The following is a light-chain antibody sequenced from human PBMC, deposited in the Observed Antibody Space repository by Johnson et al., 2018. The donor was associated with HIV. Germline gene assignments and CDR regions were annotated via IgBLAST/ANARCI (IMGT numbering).Light chain of an antibody. J-gene: IGLJ1*01. Sequence: QSVLTQPPSVSAAPGQKVTISCSGSSSNIGNNYVSWYQQLPGTAPKVLIYENNERPSGIPDRFSGSKSGTSATLDITGLQTGDEADYYCATWDTSLSAGGVFGTGTKVTVL. V-gene: IGLV1-51*02. CDR2: ENN. CDR3: ATWDTSLSAGGV. CDR1: SSNIGNNY.